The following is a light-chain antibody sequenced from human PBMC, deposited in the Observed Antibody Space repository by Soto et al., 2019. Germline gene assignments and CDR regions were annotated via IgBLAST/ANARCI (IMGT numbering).Light chain of an antibody. CDR1: SGSIASNY. Sequence: NFMLTQPHSVSESPGKTVTISSTRSSGSIASNYVQWYQQRPGSAPTTVIYEDNQRPSGVPDRFSGSIDSSSNSASLTISGLKTEDEADYYCQSYDSSNRNVVFGGGTKLTVL. V-gene: IGLV6-57*04. J-gene: IGLJ2*01. CDR2: EDN. CDR3: QSYDSSNRNVV.